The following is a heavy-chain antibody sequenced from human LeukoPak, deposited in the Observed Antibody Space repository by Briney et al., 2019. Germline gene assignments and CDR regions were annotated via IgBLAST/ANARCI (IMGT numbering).Heavy chain of an antibody. CDR3: ARETSLAGFASGLGFNY. D-gene: IGHD6-19*01. CDR1: GGSISSWY. Sequence: PSETLSLTCTVSGGSISSWYWSWIRQPPGKGLEWIGYIYGSGNTNYNPSLKGRVTMSIDTPKNQFSLKLTSVTAADTATYYCARETSLAGFASGLGFNYWGQGILVTVSS. J-gene: IGHJ4*02. V-gene: IGHV4-59*01. CDR2: IYGSGNT.